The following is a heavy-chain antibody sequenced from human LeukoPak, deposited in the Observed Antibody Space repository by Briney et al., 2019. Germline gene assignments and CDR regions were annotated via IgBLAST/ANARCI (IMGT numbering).Heavy chain of an antibody. D-gene: IGHD3-10*01. CDR2: IYTSGST. J-gene: IGHJ4*02. CDR3: ARYYGSGRTLYYLDY. Sequence: SETLSLTCTVSGGSISSGSYYWSWIRQPAGKGLEWIGRIYTSGSTNYNPSLKSRVTISVDTSKNQFSLKLSPVTAADTAVYYCARYYGSGRTLYYLDYWGQGTLVTVSS. V-gene: IGHV4-61*02. CDR1: GGSISSGSYY.